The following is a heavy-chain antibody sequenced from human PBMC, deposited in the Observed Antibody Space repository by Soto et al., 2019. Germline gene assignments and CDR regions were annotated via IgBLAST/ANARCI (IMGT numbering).Heavy chain of an antibody. Sequence: QITLKESGPTLVKPTQTLTLTCTFSGFSLSTSGVGVGWIRQPPGKALEWLALIYWEDDKLYSPSLKRRLTLTKDPSKNQVVLTMTHMDPVETATYYCAHSAPPRITNFWGQGTMVTVSS. CDR3: AHSAPPRITNF. D-gene: IGHD3-10*01. V-gene: IGHV2-5*02. CDR2: IYWEDDK. J-gene: IGHJ3*01. CDR1: GFSLSTSGVG.